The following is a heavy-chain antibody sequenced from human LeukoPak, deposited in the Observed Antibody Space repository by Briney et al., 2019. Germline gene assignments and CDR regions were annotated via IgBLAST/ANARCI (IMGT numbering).Heavy chain of an antibody. D-gene: IGHD3-10*01. CDR3: ARETSGRVDY. J-gene: IGHJ4*02. CDR2: IYYSGST. V-gene: IGHV4-30-2*01. CDR1: GASISSGGYY. Sequence: SQTLSLTCTVSGASISSGGYYWGWIRQPPGKGLEWIGYIYYSGSTYYNPSLNSRATISVDRSKNQFSLKLSSVTAADTAVYYCARETSGRVDYWGQGTLVTVSS.